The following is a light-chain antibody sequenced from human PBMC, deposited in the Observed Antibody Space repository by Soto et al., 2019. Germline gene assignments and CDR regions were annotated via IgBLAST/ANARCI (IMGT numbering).Light chain of an antibody. J-gene: IGKJ1*01. Sequence: DIQMTQSPSTLSASVGDRVTSTCRASQSISSWLAWFQQKPGKAPKLLIYDASSLESGVPSRFSGSVSGTEFTLTISSLQPDDFATYYCQQYETYSPTFGQGTKVEIK. CDR3: QQYETYSPT. CDR1: QSISSW. CDR2: DAS. V-gene: IGKV1-5*01.